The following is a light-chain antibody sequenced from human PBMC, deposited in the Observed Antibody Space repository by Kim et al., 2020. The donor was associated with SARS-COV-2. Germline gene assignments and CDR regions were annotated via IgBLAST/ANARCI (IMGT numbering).Light chain of an antibody. CDR1: QSVSGY. Sequence: PGERAPLSSRASQSVSGYLAWYQQKPGQAPRLLIYGASSRATGIPDRFSGSGSGTDFTLTISRLEPEDFAVYYCQQYGSSPAPLTFGGGTKVDIK. V-gene: IGKV3-20*01. J-gene: IGKJ4*01. CDR3: QQYGSSPAPLT. CDR2: GAS.